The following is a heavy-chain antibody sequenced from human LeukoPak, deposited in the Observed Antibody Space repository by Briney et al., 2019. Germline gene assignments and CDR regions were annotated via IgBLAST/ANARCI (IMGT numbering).Heavy chain of an antibody. Sequence: GGSLRLSCAASGFTFSSYGMNWVRQAPGKGLEWVSYISSSSSTIYYADSVKGRFTISRDNAKNSLYLQMNSLRAEDTAVYYCARGAAPYYYYYMDVWGKGTTVTVSS. J-gene: IGHJ6*03. D-gene: IGHD6-6*01. CDR3: ARGAAPYYYYYMDV. CDR1: GFTFSSYG. V-gene: IGHV3-48*01. CDR2: ISSSSSTI.